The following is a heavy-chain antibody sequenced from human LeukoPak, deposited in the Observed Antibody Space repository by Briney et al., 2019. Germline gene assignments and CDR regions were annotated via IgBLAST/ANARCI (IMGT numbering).Heavy chain of an antibody. Sequence: GASVKVSCKASGYTFTNYAMHWVRQAPGQRLEWMGWINAGNGNTKYSQKFQGRVTITRDTSASTAYMELSSLRSEDTAVYYCAREDRSVVRGVSGYWGQGTLVTVSS. J-gene: IGHJ4*02. CDR2: INAGNGNT. CDR3: AREDRSVVRGVSGY. D-gene: IGHD3-10*01. V-gene: IGHV1-3*01. CDR1: GYTFTNYA.